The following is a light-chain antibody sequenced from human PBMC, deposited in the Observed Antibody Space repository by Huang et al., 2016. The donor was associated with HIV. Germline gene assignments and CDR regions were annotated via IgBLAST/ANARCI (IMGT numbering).Light chain of an antibody. V-gene: IGKV3-15*01. J-gene: IGKJ2*01. CDR1: RSVGNN. CDR2: GAS. Sequence: IVMTQSPATLSVSPGERVTLSCRASRSVGNNLAWYQQKVGQPPRLLIYGASTRATGIAARFSGSGSGTDFTLTISSLQSEDFAVYYCQQYNDWPPWYTFGLGTKLEIK. CDR3: QQYNDWPPWYT.